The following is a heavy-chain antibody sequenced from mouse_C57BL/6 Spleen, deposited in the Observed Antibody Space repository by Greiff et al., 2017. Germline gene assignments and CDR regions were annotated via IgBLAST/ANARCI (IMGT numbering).Heavy chain of an antibody. D-gene: IGHD2-5*01. CDR3: ARRSNYSYFDY. CDR1: GFTFSDYY. J-gene: IGHJ2*01. CDR2: ISNGGGST. V-gene: IGHV5-12*01. Sequence: EVMLVESGGGLVQPGGSLKLSCAASGFTFSDYYMYWVRQTPEKRLEWVAYISNGGGSTYYPDTVKGRFTISRDNAKNTLYLQMSRLKSEDTAMYYCARRSNYSYFDYWGQGTTLTVSS.